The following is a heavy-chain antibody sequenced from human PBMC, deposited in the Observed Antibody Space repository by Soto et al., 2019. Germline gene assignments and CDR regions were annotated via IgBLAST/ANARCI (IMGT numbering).Heavy chain of an antibody. V-gene: IGHV4-31*03. D-gene: IGHD3-22*01. Sequence: PSETLSLTCTVSGGSISSGGYYWSWIRQHPGKGLEWIGYIYYSGSTYYNPSLKSRVTISVDTSKNQFSLKLSSVTAADTAVYYCARDRSGYYDSSGSPWFDPWGQGTLVTVSS. CDR1: GGSISSGGYY. CDR3: ARDRSGYYDSSGSPWFDP. CDR2: IYYSGST. J-gene: IGHJ5*02.